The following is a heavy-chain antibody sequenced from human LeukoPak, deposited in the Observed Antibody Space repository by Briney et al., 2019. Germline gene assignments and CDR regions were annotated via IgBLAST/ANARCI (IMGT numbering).Heavy chain of an antibody. CDR3: AKDGVIVVVPAALDYYYYMDV. CDR1: GFTFSSYG. Sequence: GGSLRLSCAASGFTFSSYGMHWVRQAPGKGLEWVAFIRYDGSNKYYADSVKGRFTISRDNSKNTLYLQMNSLRAEDTAVYCCAKDGVIVVVPAALDYYYYMDVWGKGTTVTVSS. CDR2: IRYDGSNK. J-gene: IGHJ6*03. D-gene: IGHD2-2*01. V-gene: IGHV3-30*02.